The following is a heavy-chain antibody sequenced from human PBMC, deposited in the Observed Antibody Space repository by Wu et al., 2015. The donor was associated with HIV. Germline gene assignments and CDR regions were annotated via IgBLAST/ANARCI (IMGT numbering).Heavy chain of an antibody. CDR2: MNPNSGNT. V-gene: IGHV1-8*01. D-gene: IGHD3-10*01. Sequence: QVQLVQSGAEVKKPGASVKVSCKASGYTFTSYDINWVRQATGQGLEWMGWMNPNSGNTGYAQKFQGRVTMTRNTSISTAYMELSSLRSEDTAVYYCARGSGVLWFGRRGWFDPWGQGTLVTVSS. J-gene: IGHJ5*02. CDR1: GYTFTSYD. CDR3: ARGSGVLWFGRRGWFDP.